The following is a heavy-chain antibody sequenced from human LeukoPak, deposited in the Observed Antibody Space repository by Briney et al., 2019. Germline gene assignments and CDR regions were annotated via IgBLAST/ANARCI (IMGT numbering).Heavy chain of an antibody. V-gene: IGHV1-8*01. CDR3: ASCNYDFWSGYCESGPDY. J-gene: IGHJ4*02. Sequence: ASVKVSCKASGYTFTSYDINWVRQATGQGLEWMGWMNPNSGNTGYAQKFQGRVTMTTDTSTSTAYMELRSLRSDDTAVYYCASCNYDFWSGYCESGPDYWGQGTLVTVSS. CDR2: MNPNSGNT. CDR1: GYTFTSYD. D-gene: IGHD3-3*01.